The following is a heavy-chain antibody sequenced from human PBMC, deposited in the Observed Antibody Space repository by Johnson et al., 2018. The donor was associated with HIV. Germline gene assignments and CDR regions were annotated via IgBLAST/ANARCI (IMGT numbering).Heavy chain of an antibody. CDR3: ASLYYDFWSAYHDVFDI. J-gene: IGHJ3*02. D-gene: IGHD3-3*01. CDR2: IYSGGST. Sequence: VQLVESGGDLVQPGGSLRLSCVGSSNYKSWVRQAPGKGLEWVSVIYSGGSTYYADSVKGRFTISRDNSKNTLYLQMNSLSTEDTAVYYCASLYYDFWSAYHDVFDIWGQGTMVTVSS. V-gene: IGHV3-66*02. CDR1: SNY.